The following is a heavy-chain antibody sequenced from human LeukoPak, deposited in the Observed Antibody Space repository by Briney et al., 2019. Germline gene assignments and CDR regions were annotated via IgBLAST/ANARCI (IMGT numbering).Heavy chain of an antibody. CDR2: IYPGDSDT. V-gene: IGHV5-51*01. D-gene: IGHD4-17*01. CDR1: GYSFTNYW. J-gene: IGHJ5*02. CDR3: ARHALYGDYRGWFDP. Sequence: GESLKISCKGSGYSFTNYWIGWVRQMPGKGLEWMGIIYPGDSDTRYSPSFQGQVTISADKSISTAYLQWSSLKASDTAMYYCARHALYGDYRGWFDPWGQGTLVTVSS.